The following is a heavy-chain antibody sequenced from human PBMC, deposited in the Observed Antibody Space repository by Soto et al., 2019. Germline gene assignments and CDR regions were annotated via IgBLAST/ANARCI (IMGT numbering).Heavy chain of an antibody. CDR2: ISYDGSNK. D-gene: IGHD6-19*01. V-gene: IGHV3-30*18. CDR3: AKSQWDY. CDR1: GFTFSSYG. J-gene: IGHJ4*02. Sequence: QVQLVESGGGVVQPGRSLRLSCAASGFTFSSYGMHWVRQAPGKGLEWVAVISYDGSNKYYADSVKGRFTISRDNSKNTLYLQMNSLRAEDTAVYYCAKSQWDYWGQGTLVTVSS.